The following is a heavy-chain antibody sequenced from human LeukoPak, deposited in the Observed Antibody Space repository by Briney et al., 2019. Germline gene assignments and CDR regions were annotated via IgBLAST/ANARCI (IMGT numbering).Heavy chain of an antibody. J-gene: IGHJ4*02. CDR2: ISYDGSNK. CDR1: GFAFSSYA. V-gene: IGHV3-30*04. Sequence: GRSLRLSCAASGFAFSSYAMHWVRQAPGKGLEWVAVISYDGSNKYYADSVKGRFTISRDNSKNTLYLQMNSLRAKDTAVYYCARGGIQLWTSFDYWGQGTLVTVSS. D-gene: IGHD5-18*01. CDR3: ARGGIQLWTSFDY.